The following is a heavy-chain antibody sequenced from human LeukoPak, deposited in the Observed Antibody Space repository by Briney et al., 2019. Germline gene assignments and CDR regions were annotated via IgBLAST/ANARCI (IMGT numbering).Heavy chain of an antibody. V-gene: IGHV4-61*02. CDR2: IYTSGST. CDR1: GPSISSGSYY. CDR3: GRTSSGVSDGMDV. Sequence: PSQTLSLTCTVSGPSISSGSYYWGWLRRPAGKGLEWIVRIYTSGSTNSHPSLRSRVTISVDTSKNQFSLELSSVTAADTAVYYCGRTSSGVSDGMDVWGEGTTVTVSS. D-gene: IGHD3-22*01. J-gene: IGHJ6*01.